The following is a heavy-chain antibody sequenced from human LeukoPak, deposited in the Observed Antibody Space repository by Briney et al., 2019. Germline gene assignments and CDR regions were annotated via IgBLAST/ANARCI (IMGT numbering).Heavy chain of an antibody. Sequence: SETLSLTCAVYGGSFSGYYWSWIRQPPGKGLEWIGEINHSRSTHYNPSLKSRVTMSVDTSKNQLSLKLSSVTAADTAVYYCARGRYCSSTSCYFGYYYYYMDVWGKGTTVTVSS. D-gene: IGHD2-2*01. V-gene: IGHV4-34*01. J-gene: IGHJ6*03. CDR1: GGSFSGYY. CDR3: ARGRYCSSTSCYFGYYYYYMDV. CDR2: INHSRST.